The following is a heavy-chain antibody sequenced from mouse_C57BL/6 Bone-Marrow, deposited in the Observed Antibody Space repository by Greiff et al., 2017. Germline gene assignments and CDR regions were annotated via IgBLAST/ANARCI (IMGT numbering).Heavy chain of an antibody. CDR2: IYPGDGGT. CDR1: GYAFSSYW. V-gene: IGHV1-80*01. CDR3: ARDGYWNMDY. D-gene: IGHD2-3*01. J-gene: IGHJ4*01. Sequence: VQGVESGAELVKPGASVKISCKASGYAFSSYWMNWVKQRPGKGLEWIGQIYPGDGGTNYNGKFKGKATLTADKSSSTAYMQLSSLTSEDSAVYFCARDGYWNMDYWGQGTSVTVSS.